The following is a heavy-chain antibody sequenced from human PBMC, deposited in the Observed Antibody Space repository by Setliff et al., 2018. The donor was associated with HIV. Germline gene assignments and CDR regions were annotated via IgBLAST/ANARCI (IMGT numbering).Heavy chain of an antibody. CDR3: TSGNLRAGLGY. V-gene: IGHV4-59*01. D-gene: IGHD6-19*01. J-gene: IGHJ4*02. CDR2: IYYSGST. CDR1: GGSFSGYY. Sequence: SETLSLICAVYGGSFSGYYWSWSRQPPGKGLEWIGYIYYSGSTNYNPSLKSRVTISVDTSQNQFSLKMSSVTAADTAVYYCTSGNLRAGLGYWGQGTLVTVSS.